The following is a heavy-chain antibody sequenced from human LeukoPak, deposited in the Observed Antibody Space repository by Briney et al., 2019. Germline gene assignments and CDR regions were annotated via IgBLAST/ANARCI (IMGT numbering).Heavy chain of an antibody. J-gene: IGHJ4*02. CDR1: GFSLSTSGVG. CDR2: IYWDDDK. Sequence: SGPTLVNPTQTLTLTCTFSGFSLSTSGVGVGWIRQPPGKALEWLALIYWDDDKRYSPSLKSRLTITKDTSKNQVVLTMTNMDPVDTATYYCAHSRTDLQFLEWLFYRWGQGTLVTVSS. V-gene: IGHV2-5*02. D-gene: IGHD3-3*01. CDR3: AHSRTDLQFLEWLFYR.